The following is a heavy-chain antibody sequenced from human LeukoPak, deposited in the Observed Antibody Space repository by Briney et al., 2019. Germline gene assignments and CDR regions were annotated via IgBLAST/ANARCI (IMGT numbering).Heavy chain of an antibody. CDR1: GGTFSSYA. CDR3: ASRGYSYGSPGYFDC. V-gene: IGHV1-69*05. CDR2: IIPIFGTA. Sequence: SVKVSCKASGGTFSSYAISWVRQAPGQGLEWMGRIIPIFGTANYAQKFQGRVAITTDESTSTAYMELSSLRSEDTAVYYCASRGYSYGSPGYFDCWGQGTLVTVSS. D-gene: IGHD5-18*01. J-gene: IGHJ4*02.